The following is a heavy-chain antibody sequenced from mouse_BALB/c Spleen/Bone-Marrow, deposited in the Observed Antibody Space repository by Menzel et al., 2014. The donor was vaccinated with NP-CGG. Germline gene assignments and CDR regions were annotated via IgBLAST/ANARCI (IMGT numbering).Heavy chain of an antibody. Sequence: EVMLVESGGGLVQPGGSRKLSCAASGFTFSSFGVHWVRQAPEKGLEWVAYISSGSSTIYYADTVKGRFTISRDNPKNALFLQMSSLRSEDTAMYYCARDRYDEYFDVWGAGTTVTVSS. CDR3: ARDRYDEYFDV. CDR2: ISSGSSTI. CDR1: GFTFSSFG. J-gene: IGHJ1*01. D-gene: IGHD2-14*01. V-gene: IGHV5-17*02.